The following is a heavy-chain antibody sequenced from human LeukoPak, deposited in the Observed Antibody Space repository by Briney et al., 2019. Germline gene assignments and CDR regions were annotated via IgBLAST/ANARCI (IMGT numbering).Heavy chain of an antibody. CDR2: ISGSGGST. CDR3: AKGERGLLWFGELFYYFEY. Sequence: GGSLRLSCAASGFTFRSYGMSWVRQAPGKGLQWVSGISGSGGSTYYADSVKGRFNNSRDNSKNTLYLQMNSLRAEDTAVYYCAKGERGLLWFGELFYYFEYWGQGTLVTVSS. CDR1: GFTFRSYG. D-gene: IGHD3-10*01. V-gene: IGHV3-23*01. J-gene: IGHJ4*02.